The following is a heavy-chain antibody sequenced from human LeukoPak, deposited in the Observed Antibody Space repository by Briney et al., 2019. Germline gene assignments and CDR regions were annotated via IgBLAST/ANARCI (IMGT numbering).Heavy chain of an antibody. Sequence: GASVKVSCKASGYTFSSYGISWVRQASGQGREWMGWISAHNGNTNYAQKLQGRVTLTTDTSTSTAYMELRSLRSGDTAVYYCARGGSFGTYWGQGTLVTVSS. CDR1: GYTFSSYG. J-gene: IGHJ4*02. CDR3: ARGGSFGTY. V-gene: IGHV1-18*01. D-gene: IGHD1-1*01. CDR2: ISAHNGNT.